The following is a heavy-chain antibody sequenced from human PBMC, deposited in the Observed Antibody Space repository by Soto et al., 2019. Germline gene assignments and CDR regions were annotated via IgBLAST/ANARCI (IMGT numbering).Heavy chain of an antibody. V-gene: IGHV4-59*08. CDR1: GGSISSYY. D-gene: IGHD2-15*01. J-gene: IGHJ4*02. Sequence: QVQLQESGPGLVKPSETLSLTCTVSGGSISSYYWSWIRQPPGKGLEWIGYIYYSGSTNYNPSLKSRVTISVDTSKNQFSLKLSSVTAADTAVYYCARQYCSGGSCYYEYYFDYWGQGTLVTVSS. CDR3: ARQYCSGGSCYYEYYFDY. CDR2: IYYSGST.